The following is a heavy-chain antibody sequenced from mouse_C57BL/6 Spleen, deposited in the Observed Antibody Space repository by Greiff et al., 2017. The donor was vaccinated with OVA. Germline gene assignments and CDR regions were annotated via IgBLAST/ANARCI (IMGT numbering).Heavy chain of an antibody. CDR1: GYSFTGYY. CDR3: ARVDSSGVLYYAMDY. V-gene: IGHV1-42*01. J-gene: IGHJ4*01. CDR2: INPSTGGT. Sequence: EVQLQQSGPELVKPGASVKISCKASGYSFTGYYMNWVKQSPETSLEWIGEINPSTGGTTYNQKFKAKATLTVDKSSSTAYMQLKSLTSEDSAVYYCARVDSSGVLYYAMDYWGQGTSVTVSS. D-gene: IGHD3-2*02.